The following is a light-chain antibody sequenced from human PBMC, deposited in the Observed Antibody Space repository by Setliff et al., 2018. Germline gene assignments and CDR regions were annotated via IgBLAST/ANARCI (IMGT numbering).Light chain of an antibody. Sequence: QSVLTQPPSVSGAPGQRVTISCTGRSSNIGAGYDVHWYQQFPATAPGLLISDYNNRPSGVPDRFSASKSGSSASLDISGLQAEDEADYYCQTYDTSLSGVVFGGGTQLTVL. CDR1: SSNIGAGYD. V-gene: IGLV1-40*01. CDR3: QTYDTSLSGVV. J-gene: IGLJ2*01. CDR2: DYN.